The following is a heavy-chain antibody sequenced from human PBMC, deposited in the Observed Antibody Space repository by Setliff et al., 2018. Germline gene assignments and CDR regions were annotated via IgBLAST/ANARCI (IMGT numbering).Heavy chain of an antibody. D-gene: IGHD3-9*01. Sequence: ASVKVSCKASGYIFTSYGISWVRQAPGQGLEWMGWISSYNGKTNYAQKLQGRVTMTEDTSTDTAYMELSSLRSEDTAVYYCATGFLRYDILTGYYQRPHYFEYWGQGTLVTVSS. CDR3: ATGFLRYDILTGYYQRPHYFEY. J-gene: IGHJ4*02. V-gene: IGHV1-18*01. CDR1: GYIFTSYG. CDR2: ISSYNGKT.